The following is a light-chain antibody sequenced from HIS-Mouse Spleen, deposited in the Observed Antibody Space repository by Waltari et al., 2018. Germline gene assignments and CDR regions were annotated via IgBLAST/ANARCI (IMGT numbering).Light chain of an antibody. CDR2: EVS. V-gene: IGLV2-18*02. J-gene: IGLJ1*01. CDR1: SSDVGSYNR. CDR3: SSYTSSSTV. Sequence: QSALTQPPSVSGSPGQSVTISCTGTSSDVGSYNRVPWYQQPPGTAPTLMIYEVSNRPSGVPGLFSGSTSGSTASLTISGLQAEDEADYYCSSYTSSSTVFGTGTKVTVL.